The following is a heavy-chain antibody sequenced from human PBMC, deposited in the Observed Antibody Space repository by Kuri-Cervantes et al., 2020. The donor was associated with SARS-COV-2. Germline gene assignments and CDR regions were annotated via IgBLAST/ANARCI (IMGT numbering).Heavy chain of an antibody. CDR2: FDPEDGER. CDR1: GYTLTELS. Sequence: ASVKVSCQLSGYTLTELSTHWVRQAPGKGLAWMGGFDPEDGERIYAQKFQGRVTMTEDTSTDTAYMELSSLRSEDTAVYYCATSPAYVWSYSFHYWGQGTLVTVSS. CDR3: ATSPAYVWSYSFHY. J-gene: IGHJ4*02. V-gene: IGHV1-24*01. D-gene: IGHD3-10*01.